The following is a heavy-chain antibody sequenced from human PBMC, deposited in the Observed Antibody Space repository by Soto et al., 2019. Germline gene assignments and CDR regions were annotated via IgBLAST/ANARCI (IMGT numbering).Heavy chain of an antibody. Sequence: SHTLSLTCAISGYSVSSKSAAWNWIRQSPSRGLEWLGRTYYRSKWSTDYAVSVKSRITINPDTSKNQFSLQLNSVTPEDTAVYYCTRALSGSYDSWGQGTLVTVSS. CDR3: TRALSGSYDS. D-gene: IGHD1-26*01. V-gene: IGHV6-1*01. J-gene: IGHJ5*01. CDR1: GYSVSSKSAA. CDR2: TYYRSKWST.